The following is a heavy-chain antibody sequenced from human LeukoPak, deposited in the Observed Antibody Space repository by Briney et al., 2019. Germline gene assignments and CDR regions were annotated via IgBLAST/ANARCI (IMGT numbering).Heavy chain of an antibody. D-gene: IGHD2-2*02. CDR1: GGTFSSYT. CDR2: IIPILGIA. V-gene: IGHV1-69*04. CDR3: ARDWGCSSTSCYTGAFDI. J-gene: IGHJ3*02. Sequence: SVKVSCKASGGTFSSYTISWVRQAPGQGLEWMGRIIPILGIANYAQKFQGRVTITADKSTSTAYMELSSLRSEDTAVYYCARDWGCSSTSCYTGAFDIWGQGTMVTVSS.